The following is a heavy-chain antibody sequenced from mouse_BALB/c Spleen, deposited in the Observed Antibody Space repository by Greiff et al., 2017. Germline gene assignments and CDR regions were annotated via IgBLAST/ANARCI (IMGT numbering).Heavy chain of an antibody. D-gene: IGHD2-1*01. CDR2: ISSGGST. J-gene: IGHJ4*01. Sequence: DVMLVESGGGLVKPGGSLKLSCAASGFTFSSYAMSWVRQTPEQRLEWVASISSGGSTYYPDSVKGRFTISRDNARNILYLQMSSLRSEDTAMYYCAKVYYGNPYYYAMDYWGQGTSVTVSS. CDR3: AKVYYGNPYYYAMDY. CDR1: GFTFSSYA. V-gene: IGHV5-6-5*01.